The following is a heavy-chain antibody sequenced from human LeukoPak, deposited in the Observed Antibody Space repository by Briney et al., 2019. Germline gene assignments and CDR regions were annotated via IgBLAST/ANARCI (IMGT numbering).Heavy chain of an antibody. Sequence: PGRSLRLSCAASGFTLSTYGMHWVRQAPGKGLEWVAFIWFDGNNEYYAESVKGRFIVSRDNSKNRLYLQMNSLSAEDTAVHYGARDQVPAHGWFEPWGQGTLVTVSS. CDR2: IWFDGNNE. V-gene: IGHV3-33*01. CDR3: ARDQVPAHGWFEP. J-gene: IGHJ5*02. CDR1: GFTLSTYG.